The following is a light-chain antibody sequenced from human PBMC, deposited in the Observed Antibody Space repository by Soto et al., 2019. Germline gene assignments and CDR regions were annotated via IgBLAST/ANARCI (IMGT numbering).Light chain of an antibody. CDR3: QQRSHWPSLT. J-gene: IGKJ4*01. CDR2: DTS. CDR1: QSVSYY. V-gene: IGKV3-11*01. Sequence: EIVLTQSPATLSLSPGERATLSCRASQSVSYYLAWYQQKPGQAPRLLIDDTSNRATGIPARFSGSGSGTGFTLTISSLEPEDFAVYFCQQRSHWPSLTFGGGTKVEI.